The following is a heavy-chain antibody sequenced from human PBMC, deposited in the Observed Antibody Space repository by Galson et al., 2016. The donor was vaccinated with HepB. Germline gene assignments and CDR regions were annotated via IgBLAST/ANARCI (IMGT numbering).Heavy chain of an antibody. D-gene: IGHD6-19*01. CDR1: DFTFSSHA. J-gene: IGHJ4*02. Sequence: SLRLSCAGSDFTFSSHAMIWVRQAPGKGLEWVPGISGSASSTYYVDSVKGRFTVSRDNSKNTLFLQMTSLRAEDTAFYYCAKGSLSVIGTHFDHWGQGTLVTVSS. CDR2: ISGSASST. CDR3: AKGSLSVIGTHFDH. V-gene: IGHV3-23*01.